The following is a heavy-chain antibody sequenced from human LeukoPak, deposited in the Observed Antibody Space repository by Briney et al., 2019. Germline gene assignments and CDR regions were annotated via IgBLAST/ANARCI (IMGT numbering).Heavy chain of an antibody. Sequence: PSETLPLTCTVSGGSISSSSYYWGWIRQPPGKGLEWIGSIYYSGSTYYNPSLKSRVTISVDTSKNQFSLKLSSVTAADTAVYYCASYYDFWSGSTPLDYWGQGTLVTVSS. J-gene: IGHJ4*02. CDR1: GGSISSSSYY. CDR3: ASYYDFWSGSTPLDY. V-gene: IGHV4-39*01. D-gene: IGHD3-3*01. CDR2: IYYSGST.